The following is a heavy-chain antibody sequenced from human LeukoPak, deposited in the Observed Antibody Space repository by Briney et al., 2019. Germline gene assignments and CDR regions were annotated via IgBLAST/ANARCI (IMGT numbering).Heavy chain of an antibody. Sequence: PGGSLRLSCAASGFTFSSYWMHWVRQAPGKGLVWVSRIDTDGSDTTYADSVKGRFTISRDNAKNTLYLQLNSLRGEDTAVYYCARATDYGDYGWGQGTLVTVSS. CDR2: IDTDGSDT. J-gene: IGHJ4*02. CDR1: GFTFSSYW. D-gene: IGHD4-17*01. V-gene: IGHV3-74*01. CDR3: ARATDYGDYG.